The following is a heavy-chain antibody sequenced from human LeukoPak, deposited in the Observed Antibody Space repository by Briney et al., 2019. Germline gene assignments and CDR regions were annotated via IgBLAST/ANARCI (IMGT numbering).Heavy chain of an antibody. Sequence: KPSETLSLTCTVSGGSISSSSYYWGWIRQPPGKGLEWIGSIYYSGSTYYNPSLKSRVTISVDTSKNQFSLKLSSVTDADTAVYHCARQKGGTRNAFDIWGQGTMVTVSS. CDR1: GGSISSSSYY. V-gene: IGHV4-39*01. D-gene: IGHD1-26*01. J-gene: IGHJ3*02. CDR2: IYYSGST. CDR3: ARQKGGTRNAFDI.